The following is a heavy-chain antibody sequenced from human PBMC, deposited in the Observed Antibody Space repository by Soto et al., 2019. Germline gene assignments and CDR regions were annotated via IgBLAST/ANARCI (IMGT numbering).Heavy chain of an antibody. CDR3: AIVRGYCSSTSCEIDAFDI. V-gene: IGHV1-18*04. CDR1: GYTFTSYV. Sequence: ASVKVSCKASGYTFTSYVISWVRQAPGQGVEWMGWISAYNGNTNYAQKLQGRVTMTTDTSTSTAYMELRSLRSDDTAVYYCAIVRGYCSSTSCEIDAFDICGQGTVVTVSS. CDR2: ISAYNGNT. D-gene: IGHD2-2*01. J-gene: IGHJ3*02.